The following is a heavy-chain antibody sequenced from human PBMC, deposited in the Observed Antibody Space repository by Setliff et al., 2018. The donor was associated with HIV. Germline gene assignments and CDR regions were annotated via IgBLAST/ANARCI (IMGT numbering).Heavy chain of an antibody. D-gene: IGHD3-10*01. CDR1: GGTFSSFA. V-gene: IGHV1-69*05. J-gene: IGHJ6*03. CDR2: IIPIFGTA. CDR3: ARETYYGSGSYLPTEYYYYYMDV. Sequence: SVKVSCKASGGTFSSFAISWVRQAPGQGLEWIGGIIPIFGTANYAQKFQGRVTITTDESTTTAYMELRSLRSEGTAVYYCARETYYGSGSYLPTEYYYYYMDVWGKGTTVTVSS.